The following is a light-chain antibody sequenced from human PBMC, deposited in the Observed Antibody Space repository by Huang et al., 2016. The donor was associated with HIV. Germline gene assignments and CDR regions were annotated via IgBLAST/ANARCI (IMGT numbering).Light chain of an antibody. CDR1: QSFGAY. V-gene: IGKV1-5*03. Sequence: QMTQSPSTLSASVGDRVTITCRASQSFGAYLAWYQHQPGKAPRLLMYKESYLQSGDPSRFSGGGSGTDFTLTINSLQPDDSATYYCQEYSTYSAFGQGTNVEVK. CDR3: QEYSTYSA. CDR2: KES. J-gene: IGKJ1*01.